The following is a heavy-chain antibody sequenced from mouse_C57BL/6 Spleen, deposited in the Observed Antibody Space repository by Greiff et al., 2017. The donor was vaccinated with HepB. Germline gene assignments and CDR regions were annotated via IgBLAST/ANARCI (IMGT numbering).Heavy chain of an antibody. V-gene: IGHV14-4*01. D-gene: IGHD2-2*01. Sequence: VQLQQSGAELVRPGASVKLSCTASGFNIKDDYMHWVKQRPEQGLEWIGWIDPENGDTEYASKFQGKATITADTSSNTAYLQLSSLTSEDSAVYFCARSSMVTTTVPFAYWGQGTLVTVSA. CDR1: GFNIKDDY. CDR2: IDPENGDT. J-gene: IGHJ3*01. CDR3: ARSSMVTTTVPFAY.